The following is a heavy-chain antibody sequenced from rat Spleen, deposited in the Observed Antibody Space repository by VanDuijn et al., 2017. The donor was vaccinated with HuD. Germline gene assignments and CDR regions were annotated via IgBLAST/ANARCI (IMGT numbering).Heavy chain of an antibody. J-gene: IGHJ1*01. CDR3: TREGGSPYWYFDF. V-gene: IGHV5-29*01. CDR2: ISYGDSSGHSST. D-gene: IGHD1-11*01. Sequence: EVQLVESGGGLVQPGRSLKLSCAASGFTFSDYGMAWVRQAPTKGLEWVATISYGDSSGHSSTYYPDSVKGRFTVSRDDAKSTLYLQMNSLRSVDTATYYCTREGGSPYWYFDFWGPGTMVTVSS. CDR1: GFTFSDYG.